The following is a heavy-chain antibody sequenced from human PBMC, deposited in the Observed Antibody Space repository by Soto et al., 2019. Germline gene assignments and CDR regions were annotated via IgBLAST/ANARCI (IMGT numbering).Heavy chain of an antibody. CDR1: GGSISSGGYS. CDR3: ARGLRGSGYPIDY. CDR2: IYHIGST. D-gene: IGHD3-3*01. J-gene: IGHJ4*01. Sequence: ASETLSLTGAVSGGSISSGGYSWSWIRQPPGKGLEWIGYIYHIGSTYYNPSLKSRVTISVDRSKNQFSLKLSSVTAADTAVYYCARGLRGSGYPIDYGGHGTLVNAPQ. V-gene: IGHV4-30-2*01.